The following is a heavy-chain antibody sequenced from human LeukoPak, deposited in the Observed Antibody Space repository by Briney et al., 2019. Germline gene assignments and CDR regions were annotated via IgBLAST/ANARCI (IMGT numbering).Heavy chain of an antibody. CDR1: GYTFTGYY. CDR2: INPNSGGT. CDR3: ATDGYYYGSGTYPNY. D-gene: IGHD3-10*01. V-gene: IGHV1-2*02. Sequence: ASVKVSCKTSGYTFTGYYMHWVRQAPGQGLEWMGWINPNSGGTDYAQKFQGRVPMTKDTSISTAYMELGRLTSDDTAVYYCATDGYYYGSGTYPNYWGQGTLVTISS. J-gene: IGHJ4*02.